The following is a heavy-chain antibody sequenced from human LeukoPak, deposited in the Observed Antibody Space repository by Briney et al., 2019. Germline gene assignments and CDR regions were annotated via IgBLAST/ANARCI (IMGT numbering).Heavy chain of an antibody. J-gene: IGHJ4*02. CDR2: MNPNSGNT. Sequence: VASVTVSCKASGYTFTSYDINWVRQATGQGLEWMGWMNPNSGNTGYAQKFQGRVTMTRNTSISTAYMELSSLGSEDTAVYYCARGAPGSYCSGGSCPYFDYWGQGTLVAVSS. V-gene: IGHV1-8*01. CDR1: GYTFTSYD. CDR3: ARGAPGSYCSGGSCPYFDY. D-gene: IGHD2-15*01.